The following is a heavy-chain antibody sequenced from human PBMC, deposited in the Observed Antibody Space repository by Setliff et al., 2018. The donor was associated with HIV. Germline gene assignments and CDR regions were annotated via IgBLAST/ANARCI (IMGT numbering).Heavy chain of an antibody. CDR1: GGSFSGYH. V-gene: IGHV4-34*01. D-gene: IGHD3-10*01. CDR2: INHSGST. J-gene: IGHJ4*02. CDR3: ARERELVRYFDY. Sequence: ASETLSLTCAVYGGSFSGYHWSWVRQPPGKGLEWIGEINHSGSTNYSPSLKSRVSISVDTSKNQFSLKVSSVTAADTAVYYCARERELVRYFDYWGQGTLVTVSS.